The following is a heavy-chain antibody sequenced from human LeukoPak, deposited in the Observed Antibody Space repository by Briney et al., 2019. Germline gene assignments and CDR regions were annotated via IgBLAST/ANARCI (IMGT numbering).Heavy chain of an antibody. CDR3: ASSDMVRGSYYFDY. D-gene: IGHD3-10*01. CDR1: GFTFDDYA. V-gene: IGHV3-9*01. J-gene: IGHJ4*02. Sequence: GGSLRLSCAASGFTFDDYAMHWVRQAPGKGLEWVSGISWNSGSIGYADSVKGRFTISRDNAKNSLYLQMNSLRAEDTALYYCASSDMVRGSYYFDYWGQGTLVTVSS. CDR2: ISWNSGSI.